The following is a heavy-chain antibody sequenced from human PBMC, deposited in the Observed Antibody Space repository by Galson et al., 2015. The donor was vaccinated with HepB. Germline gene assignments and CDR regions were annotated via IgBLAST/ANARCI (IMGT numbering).Heavy chain of an antibody. Sequence: SVKVSCKASGYTFTDFGISWVRQAPGQGPEWMGWISAYNGSAKYAQNLQGRVIMTQDTSTSTAYMELRSLRSDDTAIYYCTRDLGGSPGVFFDYWGQGTLVTVSS. CDR3: TRDLGGSPGVFFDY. D-gene: IGHD1-26*01. J-gene: IGHJ4*02. CDR1: GYTFTDFG. CDR2: ISAYNGSA. V-gene: IGHV1-18*04.